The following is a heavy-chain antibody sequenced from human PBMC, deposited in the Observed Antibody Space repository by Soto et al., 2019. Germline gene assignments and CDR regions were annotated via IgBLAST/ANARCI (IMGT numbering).Heavy chain of an antibody. Sequence: QVQLVQSGAEVKKPGASVKVSCKASGYTFTGYYMHWARQAPGQGLEWMGWINRNSGGTNYAQNFQGRDTMTRDTSISTAYMELSRLRSDDTGGYYCASDGNGMSPSNWGQGTLVTVSS. CDR2: INRNSGGT. CDR1: GYTFTGYY. V-gene: IGHV1-2*02. D-gene: IGHD1-20*01. J-gene: IGHJ4*02. CDR3: ASDGNGMSPSN.